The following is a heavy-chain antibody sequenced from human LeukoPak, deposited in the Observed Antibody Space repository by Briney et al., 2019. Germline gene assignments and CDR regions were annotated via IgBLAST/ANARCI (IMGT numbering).Heavy chain of an antibody. CDR3: AKVKDLGRDYYYMDV. CDR2: ISGSGGST. D-gene: IGHD7-27*01. CDR1: GFTFSSYG. V-gene: IGHV3-23*01. J-gene: IGHJ6*03. Sequence: GRSLRLSCAASGFTFSSYGMSWVRQAPGKGLEWVSAISGSGGSTYYADSVKGRFTISRDNSKNTLYLQMNSLRAEDTAVYYCAKVKDLGRDYYYMDVWGKGTTVTISS.